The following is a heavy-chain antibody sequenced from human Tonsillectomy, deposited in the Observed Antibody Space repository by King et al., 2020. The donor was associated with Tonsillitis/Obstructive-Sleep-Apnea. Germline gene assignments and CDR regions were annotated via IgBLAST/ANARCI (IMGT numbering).Heavy chain of an antibody. V-gene: IGHV3-30*18. CDR1: AFSFRTSA. D-gene: IGHD2-8*02. Sequence: VQLVESGGGVVQPGRSLRLSCIASAFSFRTSAMHWVRQAPGKGLEWVAFISYDGNYKYFGESVKGRFTISRDNSKNMMYLQMNSLRAEDTATYYCAKDIITGGGPLFYYYTMDVWGKGTTVTVSS. CDR2: ISYDGNYK. CDR3: AKDIITGGGPLFYYYTMDV. J-gene: IGHJ6*04.